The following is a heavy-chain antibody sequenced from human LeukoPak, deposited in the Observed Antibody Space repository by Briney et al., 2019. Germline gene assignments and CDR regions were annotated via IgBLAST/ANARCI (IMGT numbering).Heavy chain of an antibody. CDR1: GFTFSTFW. Sequence: GGSLRLSCAASGFTFSTFWMSWVRQAPGKGLEWVANIKQDGSEKYYVDSVKGRFTISRDNAKNSLYLQMNSLRAEDTAVYYCARDRSRVAATPGWFDPWGQGTLVTVSS. J-gene: IGHJ5*02. CDR2: IKQDGSEK. D-gene: IGHD2-15*01. CDR3: ARDRSRVAATPGWFDP. V-gene: IGHV3-7*01.